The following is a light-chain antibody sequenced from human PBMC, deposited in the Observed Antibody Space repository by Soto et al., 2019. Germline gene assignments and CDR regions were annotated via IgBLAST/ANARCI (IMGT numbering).Light chain of an antibody. CDR3: HQYVSSPPAWA. CDR2: ATS. J-gene: IGKJ1*01. Sequence: EIVLTQSPGTLSLSPGERATLSCKTSQSISNSYLAWSQQKPGQAPRLLISATSSRAAGVPDRFSGSGSGTDFTLSISILEPEDSAVYYCHQYVSSPPAWAFGQGTKVEIK. CDR1: QSISNSY. V-gene: IGKV3-20*01.